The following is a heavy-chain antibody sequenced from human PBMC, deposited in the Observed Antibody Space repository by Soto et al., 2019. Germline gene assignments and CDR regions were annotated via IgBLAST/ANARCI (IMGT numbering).Heavy chain of an antibody. CDR1: GYSFTSYW. D-gene: IGHD6-19*01. CDR3: ARSSSGWYRAEYFQH. Sequence: GESLKISCKGSGYSFTSYWIGWVRQMPGKGLEWMGIIYPGDSDTRYSPSFQGQVTISADKPISTAYLQWSSLKASDTAMYYCARSSSGWYRAEYFQHWGQGTLVTVSS. V-gene: IGHV5-51*01. CDR2: IYPGDSDT. J-gene: IGHJ1*01.